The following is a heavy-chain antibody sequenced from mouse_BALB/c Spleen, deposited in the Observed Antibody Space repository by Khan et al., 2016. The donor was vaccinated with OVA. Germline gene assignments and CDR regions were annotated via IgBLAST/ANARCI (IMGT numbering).Heavy chain of an antibody. CDR3: ARRDYRFPFAY. D-gene: IGHD2-14*01. CDR2: INPSNGRT. Sequence: QVQLQQSGAELVKPGASVKLSCKASGYTFTSYWMHWVKQRPGQGLEWIGEINPSNGRTNYNEKFKSKATLTVDKSSSTAYMQLSSLTSEDSAVYYCARRDYRFPFAYWGQGTLVTVSA. V-gene: IGHV1S81*02. J-gene: IGHJ3*01. CDR1: GYTFTSYW.